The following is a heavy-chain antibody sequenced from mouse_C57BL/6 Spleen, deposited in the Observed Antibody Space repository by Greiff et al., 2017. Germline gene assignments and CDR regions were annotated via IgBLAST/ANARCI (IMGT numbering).Heavy chain of an antibody. CDR3: ARCSWGYGEAMDY. Sequence: QVQLQQSGAELARPGASVKLSCKASGYTFTSYGISWVKQRTGQGLEWIGEIYPRSGNTYYNEKFKGKATLTADKSSSTAYLELRSLTSEDSAVYFCARCSWGYGEAMDYWGQGTSVTVSS. J-gene: IGHJ4*01. CDR2: IYPRSGNT. D-gene: IGHD2-2*01. V-gene: IGHV1-81*01. CDR1: GYTFTSYG.